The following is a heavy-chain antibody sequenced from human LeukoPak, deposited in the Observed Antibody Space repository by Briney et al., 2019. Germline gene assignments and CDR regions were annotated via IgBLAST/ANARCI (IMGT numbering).Heavy chain of an antibody. CDR2: ISSNGGST. J-gene: IGHJ4*02. CDR1: GFTFSSYA. Sequence: GGSLRLSCAASGFTFSSYAMHWVRQAPGKGLEYVSAISSNGGSTYYANSVKGRFTISRDNSKNTLYLQMGSLRAEDMAVYYCARGPGYSYGPFDYWGQGTLVTVSP. V-gene: IGHV3-64*01. CDR3: ARGPGYSYGPFDY. D-gene: IGHD5-18*01.